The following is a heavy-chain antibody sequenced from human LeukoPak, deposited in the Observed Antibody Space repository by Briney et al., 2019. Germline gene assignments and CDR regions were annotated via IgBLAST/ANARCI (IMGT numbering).Heavy chain of an antibody. CDR3: AKIQDRLRGEFDY. J-gene: IGHJ4*02. V-gene: IGHV3-23*01. Sequence: GGSLRLSCAASGFTFSSYAMSWVRQAPGKGLEWVSAISGSGGSTYYADSVKGRFTISRDNSKNTLSLQMNSLRAEDTAVYYCAKIQDRLRGEFDYWGQGTLVTVSS. CDR1: GFTFSSYA. CDR2: ISGSGGST.